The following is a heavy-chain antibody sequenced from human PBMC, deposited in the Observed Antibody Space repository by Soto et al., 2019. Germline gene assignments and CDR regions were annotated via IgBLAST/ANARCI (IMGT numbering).Heavy chain of an antibody. J-gene: IGHJ5*02. CDR2: VSTYNSDT. D-gene: IGHD2-2*01. CDR1: GYTFTSYG. Sequence: QVNLVQSGAEVKEPGASVRVSCRTSGYTFTSYGINWVRQAPGQGLDGLGWVSTYNSDTKYTPRLQGRVTMTTDTSTSTANLELRSLMSDDTAIYYCARGYCNSPNCSGRDWFDPWGQGTLVTVSP. CDR3: ARGYCNSPNCSGRDWFDP. V-gene: IGHV1-18*01.